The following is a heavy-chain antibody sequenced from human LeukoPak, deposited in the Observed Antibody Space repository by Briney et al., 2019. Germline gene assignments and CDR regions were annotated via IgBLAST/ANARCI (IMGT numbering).Heavy chain of an antibody. CDR2: IYTSGST. CDR3: AKAYGSGSYYHFDY. J-gene: IGHJ4*02. V-gene: IGHV4-61*02. D-gene: IGHD3-10*01. CDR1: GGSISSGSYY. Sequence: SETLSLTCTVSGGSISSGSYYWSWIRQPAGKGLEWIGRIYTSGSTNYNPSLKSRVTISVDMSKNQFSLKLSSVTAADTAVYYCAKAYGSGSYYHFDYWGQGTLVTVSS.